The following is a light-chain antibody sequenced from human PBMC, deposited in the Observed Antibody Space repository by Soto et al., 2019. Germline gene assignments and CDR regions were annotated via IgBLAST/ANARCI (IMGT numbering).Light chain of an antibody. Sequence: EIVLTQSPGTLSLSQGERATLSCRASQSVSSSYLAWYQQKPGQAPRLLIYGASTRITGIPDRFSGSGSGTDFTLTISRLEPEDFAVYYCQYYGSSTTFGQGTRLEIK. CDR3: QYYGSSTT. CDR2: GAS. V-gene: IGKV3-20*01. J-gene: IGKJ5*01. CDR1: QSVSSSY.